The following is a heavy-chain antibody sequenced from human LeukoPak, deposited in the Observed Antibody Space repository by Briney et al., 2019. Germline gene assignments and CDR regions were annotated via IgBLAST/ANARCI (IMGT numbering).Heavy chain of an antibody. Sequence: GGSLRLSCAASGFTFSTYSMNWVRQAPGKGLEWVSYVSSSSSTIYYADSVKGRFTISRDNSKNTLYLQMNSLRAEDTAVYYCARGSGSILYYYYMDVWGKGTTVTISS. J-gene: IGHJ6*03. D-gene: IGHD3-10*01. CDR3: ARGSGSILYYYYMDV. V-gene: IGHV3-48*01. CDR1: GFTFSTYS. CDR2: VSSSSSTI.